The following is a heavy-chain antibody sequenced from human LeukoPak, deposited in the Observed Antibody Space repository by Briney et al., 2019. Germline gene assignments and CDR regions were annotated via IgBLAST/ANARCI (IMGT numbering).Heavy chain of an antibody. V-gene: IGHV4-39*07. J-gene: IGHJ4*02. CDR1: RGSVSSSTYY. CDR3: TAEKNGSPHY. CDR2: IYYTGST. Sequence: SETLSLTCTVSRGSVSSSTYYWSWFCQPPGKGLEWIASIYYTGSTYYSPSRKSRVTISLDMSKNEFFLTMTSVTAADTAVYFCTAEKNGSPHYWGQGTQVTVSS. D-gene: IGHD2-8*01.